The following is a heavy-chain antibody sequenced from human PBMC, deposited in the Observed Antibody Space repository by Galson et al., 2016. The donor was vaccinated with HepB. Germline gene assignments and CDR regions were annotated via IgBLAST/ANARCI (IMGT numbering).Heavy chain of an antibody. V-gene: IGHV1-18*01. Sequence: SVKVSCKASGYTFTRSSFTWVRQAPGQGLEWMGWISADNANTNYAQKFRDRVTMTTDTSTSTASMELRSLISDDTAVYYCARGGLLGVNDMDIWGQGTTVTVSS. CDR2: ISADNANT. J-gene: IGHJ6*02. CDR1: GYTFTRSS. D-gene: IGHD2-21*01. CDR3: ARGGLLGVNDMDI.